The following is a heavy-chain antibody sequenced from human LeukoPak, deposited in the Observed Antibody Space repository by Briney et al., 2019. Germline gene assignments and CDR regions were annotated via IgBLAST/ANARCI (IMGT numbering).Heavy chain of an antibody. CDR3: ARANYYGSGRAAFDI. D-gene: IGHD3-10*01. V-gene: IGHV1-69*05. CDR1: GGTFSSYA. CDR2: IIPIFGTA. J-gene: IGHJ3*02. Sequence: SVKVSCKASGGTFSSYAISWVRQAPGQGLEWMGRIIPIFGTANYAQKFQGRVTITTDESTSTAYMELSSLRSEDTAVYYCARANYYGSGRAAFDIWGQGTMVTVSS.